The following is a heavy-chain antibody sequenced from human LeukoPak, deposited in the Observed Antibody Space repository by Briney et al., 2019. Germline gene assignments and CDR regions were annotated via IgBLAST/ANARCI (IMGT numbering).Heavy chain of an antibody. V-gene: IGHV3-23*01. CDR2: IDSSGGGT. D-gene: IGHD5-24*01. CDR1: GFTFSGYA. CDR3: AKDRDGYNLGFDY. J-gene: IGHJ4*02. Sequence: GGSLRLSCAASGFTFSGYAMNWVRQAPGKGLEWVSAIDSSGGGTYYADSVKGRFTISRDNSRNTLSLQMNSLRAEDTAVYYCAKDRDGYNLGFDYWGQGTLVTVSS.